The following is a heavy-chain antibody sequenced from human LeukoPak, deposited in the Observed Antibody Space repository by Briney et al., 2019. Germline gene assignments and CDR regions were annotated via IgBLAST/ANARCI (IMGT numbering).Heavy chain of an antibody. CDR1: GFTFSTYS. Sequence: GGSLRLSCAASGFTFSTYSMNWVRQAPGKRLEWVANIKQDGSEKYYVDSVKGRFTISRDNAKNSLYLQMNSLRAEDTAVYYCARLYSGSYYVPYYFDYWGQGTLVTVSS. D-gene: IGHD1-26*01. V-gene: IGHV3-7*01. CDR3: ARLYSGSYYVPYYFDY. J-gene: IGHJ4*02. CDR2: IKQDGSEK.